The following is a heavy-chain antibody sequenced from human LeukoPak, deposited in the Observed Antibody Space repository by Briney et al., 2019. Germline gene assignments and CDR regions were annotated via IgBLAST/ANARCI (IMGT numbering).Heavy chain of an antibody. Sequence: ASVKVSCKASGGTFSCYAISWVRQAPGQGLEWTGTIIPILGIANYAQKFQGRVTITRNTSISTAYMELSSLRSEDTAVYYCARAHSGSYYYWFDPWGQGTLVTVSS. D-gene: IGHD1-26*01. CDR2: IIPILGIA. V-gene: IGHV1-69*04. J-gene: IGHJ5*02. CDR3: ARAHSGSYYYWFDP. CDR1: GGTFSCYA.